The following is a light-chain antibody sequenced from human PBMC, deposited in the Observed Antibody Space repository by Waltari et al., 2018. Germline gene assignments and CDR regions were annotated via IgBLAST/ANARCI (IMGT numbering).Light chain of an antibody. V-gene: IGKV3-20*01. Sequence: EIVLTQSPGTLSLSPGERATLSCRASQSVSKYLACYQQQPGQAPRLLIYDASTRATGIPDRFSGSGWGTDFSLTISRLEPEDFAVYYCQKYGTLPATFGQGTKVQ. CDR2: DAS. CDR1: QSVSKY. CDR3: QKYGTLPAT. J-gene: IGKJ1*01.